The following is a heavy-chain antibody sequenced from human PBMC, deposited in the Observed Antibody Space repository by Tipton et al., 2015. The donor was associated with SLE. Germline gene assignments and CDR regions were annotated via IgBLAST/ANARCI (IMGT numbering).Heavy chain of an antibody. CDR3: ARAVYYFDF. V-gene: IGHV4-4*07. CDR2: IYSSGDR. CDR1: GGSISFDY. J-gene: IGHJ4*02. Sequence: TLSLTCTVSGGSISFDYWSWIRQSAGRGLEWIGRIYSSGDRDYNPSLRSRVTMSIDASQNQFSLKLSPVTAADTAVYYCARAVYYFDFWGQGTLVTVSS.